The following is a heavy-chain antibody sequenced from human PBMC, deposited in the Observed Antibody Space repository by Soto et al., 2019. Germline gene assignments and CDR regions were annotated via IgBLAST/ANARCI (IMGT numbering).Heavy chain of an antibody. Sequence: SETLSLTCTVSGGSISSSSYYWGWIRQPPGKGLEWIGSIYYSGSTYYNPSLKCRVTISVATSKNQFSLKLSSVTAADTAVYYCARGSGYCSGGSCYRHIDYYYYYMDVWGKGTTVTVSS. V-gene: IGHV4-39*01. CDR2: IYYSGST. CDR1: GGSISSSSYY. CDR3: ARGSGYCSGGSCYRHIDYYYYYMDV. D-gene: IGHD2-15*01. J-gene: IGHJ6*03.